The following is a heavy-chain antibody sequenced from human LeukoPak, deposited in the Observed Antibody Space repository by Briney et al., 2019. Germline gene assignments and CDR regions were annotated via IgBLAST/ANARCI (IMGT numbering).Heavy chain of an antibody. CDR1: GFTFSNAW. Sequence: GGSLRLSCAASGFTFSNAWMSWVRQAPGKGLEWVGRIKSKTDGGTTDYAAPVKGRFTISRDDSKNTLYLQMNSLKTEDTAVYYCTTGEMATIPFDYWGQGTLVTVSS. CDR3: TTGEMATIPFDY. V-gene: IGHV3-15*01. CDR2: IKSKTDGGTT. J-gene: IGHJ4*02. D-gene: IGHD5-24*01.